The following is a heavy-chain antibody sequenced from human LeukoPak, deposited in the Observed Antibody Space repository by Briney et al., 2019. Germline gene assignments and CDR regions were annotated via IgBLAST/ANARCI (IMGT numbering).Heavy chain of an antibody. Sequence: PGGSLRLSCAASGFTFSSYEMNWVRQAPGKGLEWVSYICSSGSTIYYADSVKGRFTISRDNAKNSLYLQMNSLRAEDTAVYYCARGPWLVFDYWGQGTLVTVSS. CDR3: ARGPWLVFDY. CDR1: GFTFSSYE. D-gene: IGHD6-19*01. V-gene: IGHV3-48*03. CDR2: ICSSGSTI. J-gene: IGHJ4*02.